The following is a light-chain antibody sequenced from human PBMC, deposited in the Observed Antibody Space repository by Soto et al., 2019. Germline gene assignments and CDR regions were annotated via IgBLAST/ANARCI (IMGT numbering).Light chain of an antibody. CDR2: EDN. CDR3: QSYDSSNPYVV. CDR1: SGSIASNS. J-gene: IGLJ2*01. Sequence: NFMLTQPHSVSECPGKTVTISCTRSSGSIASNSVQWYQQRPGSAPTTVIYEDNQRPSGVPVRFSGSFDSSSNSASLTISGLKTEDEADYFCQSYDSSNPYVVFGGGTKLTVL. V-gene: IGLV6-57*04.